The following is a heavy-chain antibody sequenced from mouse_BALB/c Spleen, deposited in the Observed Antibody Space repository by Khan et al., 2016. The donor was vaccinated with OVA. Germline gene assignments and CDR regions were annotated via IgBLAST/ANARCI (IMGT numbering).Heavy chain of an antibody. CDR2: INPSTGYT. J-gene: IGHJ3*01. D-gene: IGHD2-4*01. CDR1: GYTFTSYW. CDR3: ARYYDDD. Sequence: QVQLKESGAELAKPGASVKMSCKASGYTFTSYWMHWVKQRPGQGLEWIGYINPSTGYTEYNQKFKDKATLTADKSSSTAYMQLSSLTSEDSAVYYCARYYDDDWGQGTLVTVSA. V-gene: IGHV1-7*01.